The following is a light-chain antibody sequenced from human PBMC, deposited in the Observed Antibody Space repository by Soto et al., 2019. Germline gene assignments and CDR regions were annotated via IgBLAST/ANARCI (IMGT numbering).Light chain of an antibody. Sequence: EIVLTQSPGTLSLSPGERATLSCRASQSVSSSYLAWYQQKPGQAPRLLIYGASSRATGIPDGFSGSGSGTDFTLTISRLGPEDFAVYYCQQYGSSPPWTFGQGTKVEIK. CDR2: GAS. CDR3: QQYGSSPPWT. V-gene: IGKV3-20*01. J-gene: IGKJ1*01. CDR1: QSVSSSY.